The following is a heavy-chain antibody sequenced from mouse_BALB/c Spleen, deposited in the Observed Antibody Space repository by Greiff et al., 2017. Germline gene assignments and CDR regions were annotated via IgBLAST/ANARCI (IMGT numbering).Heavy chain of an antibody. CDR3: ARRALTDYYAMDY. J-gene: IGHJ4*01. Sequence: VMLVESGPGLVAPSQSLSITCTVSGFSLTSYGVHWVRQPPGKGLEWLGVIWAGGSTNYNSALMSRLSISKHNSKSQVFLKMNSLQTDDTAMYYCARRALTDYYAMDYWGQGTSVTVSS. D-gene: IGHD3-3*01. V-gene: IGHV2-9*02. CDR1: GFSLTSYG. CDR2: IWAGGST.